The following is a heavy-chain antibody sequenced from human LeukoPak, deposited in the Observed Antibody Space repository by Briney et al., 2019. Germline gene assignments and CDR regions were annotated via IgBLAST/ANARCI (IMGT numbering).Heavy chain of an antibody. J-gene: IGHJ4*02. V-gene: IGHV1-69*01. CDR1: GGTFSSYA. D-gene: IGHD1-26*01. CDR2: IIPIFGTA. CDR3: ARGHRIVGATTSFPGY. Sequence: GASVKVSCKASGGTFSSYAISWVRQAPGQGLEWMGGIIPIFGTANYAQKFQGRVTITADESTSTAYMELSSLRSEDTAVYYCARGHRIVGATTSFPGYWGQGTLVTVSS.